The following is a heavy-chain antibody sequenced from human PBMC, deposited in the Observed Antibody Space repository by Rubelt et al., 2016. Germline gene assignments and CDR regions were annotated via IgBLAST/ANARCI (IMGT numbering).Heavy chain of an antibody. CDR3: ATGLVGEGWTTTYYYYGMDV. D-gene: IGHD1-26*01. Sequence: ETRSLTCTVSGGSISRSSYYWGWIRQPPGKGLEWIGSIYYSGSTYYNPSLKSRVTISVDTSKNQFSLKLSSVTAADTAVYYCATGLVGEGWTTTYYYYGMDVWGQGTTVTVSS. V-gene: IGHV4-39*07. CDR2: IYYSGST. J-gene: IGHJ6*02. CDR1: GGSISRSSYY.